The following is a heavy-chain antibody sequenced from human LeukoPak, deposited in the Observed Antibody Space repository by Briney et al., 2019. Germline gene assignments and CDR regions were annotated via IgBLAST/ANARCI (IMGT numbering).Heavy chain of an antibody. CDR1: GASFSGFF. J-gene: IGHJ3*02. CDR3: TRGPNYYGDYIRSFPDAFHI. CDR2: IRHGGVT. D-gene: IGHD4-17*01. Sequence: SETLSLTCGVSGASFSGFFWNWVRQSPGEGLEWIGDIRHGGVTTYNPSLMGRVTISIDTSKNQFSLMLTSVTAADTGVYYCTRGPNYYGDYIRSFPDAFHIWGRGTVVSVSS. V-gene: IGHV4-34*01.